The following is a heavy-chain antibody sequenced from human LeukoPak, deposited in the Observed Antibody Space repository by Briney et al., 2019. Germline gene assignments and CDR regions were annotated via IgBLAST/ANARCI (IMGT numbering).Heavy chain of an antibody. V-gene: IGHV3-74*01. CDR3: AKGGATVIDY. J-gene: IGHJ4*02. CDR1: GFTFSNYW. D-gene: IGHD4-17*01. Sequence: GGSLRLSCAASGFTFSNYWMHWVRQAPGKGLVWVSRINSDGSSTTSADSVKGRFTVSRDNAKNTLYLQMNSLRAEDTAVYYCAKGGATVIDYWGQGTLVTVSS. CDR2: INSDGSST.